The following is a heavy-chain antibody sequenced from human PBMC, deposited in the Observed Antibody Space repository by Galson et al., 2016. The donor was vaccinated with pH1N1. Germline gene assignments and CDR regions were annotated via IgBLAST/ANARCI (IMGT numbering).Heavy chain of an antibody. D-gene: IGHD4-23*01. CDR1: EGTFTSST. CDR3: ARTPTSVVTVYSPFDV. J-gene: IGHJ6*02. V-gene: IGHV1-69*13. Sequence: SVKVSCKVSEGTFTSSTITWVRHAPGQGLEWVGDIIPIFGTTTYALKFQGRVTLTADGSLHTAFMELSGLTSQDTAVYYCARTPTSVVTVYSPFDVWGQGTTVTGSS. CDR2: IIPIFGTT.